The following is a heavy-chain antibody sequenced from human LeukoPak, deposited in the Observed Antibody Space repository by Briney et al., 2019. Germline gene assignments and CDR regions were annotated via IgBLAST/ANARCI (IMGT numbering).Heavy chain of an antibody. D-gene: IGHD3-22*01. J-gene: IGHJ3*02. V-gene: IGHV1-8*01. CDR2: MNPNSGNT. Sequence: VSVKVSCKASGYTFTNYDINWVRQATGQGLEWMGWMNPNSGNTGYAQKFQGRVTMTRNTSISTAYMELSSLRSEDTAVYYCARGGRYYDSSGYAFDIWGQGTMVTVSS. CDR1: GYTFTNYD. CDR3: ARGGRYYDSSGYAFDI.